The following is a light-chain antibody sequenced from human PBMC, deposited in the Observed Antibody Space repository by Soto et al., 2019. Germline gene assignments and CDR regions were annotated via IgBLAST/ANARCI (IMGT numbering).Light chain of an antibody. V-gene: IGLV2-14*01. Sequence: QSALTQPASVSGSPGQSITISCTGTSSDVGGYNYVSWYQQHPGKAPKLMISEVSNRPSGVSNRFSGSKSGNTASLTISGRQAECEADYYCSSYTSSSTRVFGTGTKLTVL. J-gene: IGLJ1*01. CDR2: EVS. CDR1: SSDVGGYNY. CDR3: SSYTSSSTRV.